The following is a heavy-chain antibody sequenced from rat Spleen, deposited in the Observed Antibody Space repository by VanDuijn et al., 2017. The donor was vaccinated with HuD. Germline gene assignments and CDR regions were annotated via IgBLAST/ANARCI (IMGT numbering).Heavy chain of an antibody. CDR1: GFTFSDYN. V-gene: IGHV5S10*01. CDR3: STHGGHYYNWYFDF. J-gene: IGHJ1*01. Sequence: EVQLVESGGGLVQPGRSLKLSCAASGFTFSDYNMAWVRQAPKKGLEWVATIIYDGSRTYYRDSVKGRFTISRDNAKRTLYLEMDSLRSEDTATYYCSTHGGHYYNWYFDFWGPGTMVTVSS. CDR2: IIYDGSRT.